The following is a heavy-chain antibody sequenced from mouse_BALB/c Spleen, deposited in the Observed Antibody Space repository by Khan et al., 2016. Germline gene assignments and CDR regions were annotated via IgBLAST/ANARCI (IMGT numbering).Heavy chain of an antibody. V-gene: IGHV11-2*02. J-gene: IGHJ1*01. Sequence: EVQLLETGGGLVQPGGSRGLSCEGSGFTFSGFWMSWVRQTPGKTLEWIGDINSDGSAINYAPSIKDRFTISRDNDKSTLYLPMSNVRSADTATSLCMRYDNYEYFDVWGAGTTVTVSA. CDR2: INSDGSAI. CDR3: MRYDNYEYFDV. D-gene: IGHD1-3*01. CDR1: GFTFSGFW.